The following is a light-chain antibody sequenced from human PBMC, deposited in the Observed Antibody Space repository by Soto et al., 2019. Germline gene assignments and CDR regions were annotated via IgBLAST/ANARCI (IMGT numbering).Light chain of an antibody. J-gene: IGKJ5*01. CDR1: EHVPSSS. CDR2: TAS. CDR3: QQYGTSPFT. V-gene: IGKV3-20*01. Sequence: EIALPQSAGTLSWSPGQRPTLYCGASEHVPSSSLAWYQQSNGQAPRLLIHTASSRAAGIPDRFSGIGYGTDFNLTISGLETEDFAVYHCQQYGTSPFTFGQGTRLEIK.